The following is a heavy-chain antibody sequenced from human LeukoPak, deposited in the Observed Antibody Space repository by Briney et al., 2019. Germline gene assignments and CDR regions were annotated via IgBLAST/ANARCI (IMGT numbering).Heavy chain of an antibody. J-gene: IGHJ4*02. CDR1: GHSISGFY. Sequence: SETLSLTCTVSGHSISGFYWNWIRQPPGKGLEWIGHVYDSGSTTYNPSVKSRVIISQDTSKNEFSLKLKSVTAADTAVYYCARGHYSSGWYLDYWGQGALVSVSS. V-gene: IGHV4-59*01. CDR3: ARGHYSSGWYLDY. D-gene: IGHD6-19*01. CDR2: VYDSGST.